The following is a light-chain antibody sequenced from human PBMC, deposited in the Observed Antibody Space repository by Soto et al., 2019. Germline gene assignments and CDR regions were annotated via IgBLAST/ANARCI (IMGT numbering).Light chain of an antibody. J-gene: IGKJ4*01. Sequence: EIVMTQSPATLSVSPGERATLSCRASQSVRSNLAWYQQKPGQAPRLLIYDASNRATGIPARFSGSGSGTDFTLTISSVEPEDSAVYYCQQRVNWPTLTFGGGTKVDIK. CDR2: DAS. V-gene: IGKV3-11*01. CDR3: QQRVNWPTLT. CDR1: QSVRSN.